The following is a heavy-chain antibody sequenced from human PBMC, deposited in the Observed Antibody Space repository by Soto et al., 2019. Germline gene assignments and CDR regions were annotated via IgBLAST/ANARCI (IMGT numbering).Heavy chain of an antibody. CDR1: GGSFSGYY. CDR2: INHSGST. D-gene: IGHD4-4*01. CDR3: ASSPPQMPKVTTKGSPGPNWFDP. J-gene: IGHJ5*02. Sequence: PSETLTLTCAVYGGSFSGYYWSWIRQPPGKWLEWIGEINHSGSTNYNPSLKSRVTISVDTSKNQFSLKLSCVTAADTAVYYCASSPPQMPKVTTKGSPGPNWFDPGGQGTLVPVSP. V-gene: IGHV4-34*01.